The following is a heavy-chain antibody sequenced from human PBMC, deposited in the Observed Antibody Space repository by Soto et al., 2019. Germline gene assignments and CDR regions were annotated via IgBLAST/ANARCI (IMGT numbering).Heavy chain of an antibody. D-gene: IGHD3-22*01. J-gene: IGHJ6*02. CDR3: TTEVLGITMIDA. V-gene: IGHV3-15*07. CDR1: DFTFSNAW. CDR2: IKSKTDGGTT. Sequence: GGSLRLSCAASDFTFSNAWMDWVRQAPGKGLEWVGRIKSKTDGGTTDYAAPVKGRFTISRDDSKNTLYLQMNSLKTEDTAVYYCTTEVLGITMIDAWVQGTTVTVSS.